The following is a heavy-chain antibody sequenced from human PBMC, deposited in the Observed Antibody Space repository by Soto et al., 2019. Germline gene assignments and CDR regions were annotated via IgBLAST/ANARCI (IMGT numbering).Heavy chain of an antibody. D-gene: IGHD3-22*01. Sequence: QVQLVESGGGVVQPGRSLRLSCAASGFTFSSYGMHWVRQAPGKGLEWVAVIWYDGSNKYYADSVKGRFTISRDNSKNTLYLQMNSLRAEDTAVYYCVRDDSSGYPPGGFDYWGQGTLVTVSS. CDR1: GFTFSSYG. CDR2: IWYDGSNK. J-gene: IGHJ4*02. CDR3: VRDDSSGYPPGGFDY. V-gene: IGHV3-33*01.